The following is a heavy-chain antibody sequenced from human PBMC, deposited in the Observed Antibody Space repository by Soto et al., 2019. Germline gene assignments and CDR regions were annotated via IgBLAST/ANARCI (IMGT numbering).Heavy chain of an antibody. CDR3: ASCPKAMDV. V-gene: IGHV3-7*03. CDR1: GFTFNTYY. CDR2: ISQDGTEI. J-gene: IGHJ6*02. Sequence: GGSLRLSCVASGFTFNTYYMTWVRLAPGKGLGWVAYISQDGTEIYNVDSVKGRFTISRDNAKNSLYLQMNSLTAEDTALSYCASCPKAMDVWGQGTSVTVSS.